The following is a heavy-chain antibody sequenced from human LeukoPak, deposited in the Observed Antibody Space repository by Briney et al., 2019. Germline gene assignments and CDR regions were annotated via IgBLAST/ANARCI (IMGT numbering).Heavy chain of an antibody. V-gene: IGHV3-72*01. CDR3: ARLAAYYAFDI. Sequence: GGSLRLSCAASGFTFSTYSMNWVRQAPGKGLEWVGRIRNKADSYTTQYAASVKGRFTISRDDSKNSLYLQLNSLKTEDTAVYYCARLAAYYAFDIWGQGTMVTVSS. CDR1: GFTFSTYS. CDR2: IRNKADSYTT. J-gene: IGHJ3*02. D-gene: IGHD2-21*01.